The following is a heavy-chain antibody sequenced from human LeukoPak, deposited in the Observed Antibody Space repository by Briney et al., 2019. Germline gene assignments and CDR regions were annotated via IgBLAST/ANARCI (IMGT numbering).Heavy chain of an antibody. J-gene: IGHJ3*02. V-gene: IGHV3-20*04. CDR1: GFTFDDYG. D-gene: IGHD3-22*01. CDR3: ARDQSYDSSGYYLI. Sequence: PGGSLRLSCAASGFTFDDYGMSWVRQAPGKGLEWVSGINWNGGSTGYADSVKGRFTISRDNAKNSLYLQMNSLRAEDTALYYCARDQSYDSSGYYLIWGQGTMVTVSS. CDR2: INWNGGST.